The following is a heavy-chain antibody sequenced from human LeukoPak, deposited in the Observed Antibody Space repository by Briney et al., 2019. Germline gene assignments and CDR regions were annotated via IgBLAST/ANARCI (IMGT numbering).Heavy chain of an antibody. D-gene: IGHD3-3*01. J-gene: IGHJ3*02. CDR3: ARGEYDFWSGYYPRTGAFDI. CDR2: INPSGGST. Sequence: ASVKVSYKASGYTFTSYYMHWVRQAPGQGLEWMGIINPSGGSTSYAQKFQGRVTMTRDMSTSTVYMELSSLRSEDTAVYYCARGEYDFWSGYYPRTGAFDIWGQGTMVTVSS. V-gene: IGHV1-46*01. CDR1: GYTFTSYY.